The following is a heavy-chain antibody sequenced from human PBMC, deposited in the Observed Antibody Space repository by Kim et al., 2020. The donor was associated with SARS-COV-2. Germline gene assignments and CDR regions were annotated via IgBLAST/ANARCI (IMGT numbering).Heavy chain of an antibody. Sequence: SETLSLTCTVSGGSISSSSYYWGWIRQPPGKGLEWIGSIYYSGSTYYNPSLKSRVTISVDTSKNQFSLKLSSVTAADTAVYYCARLGYDILTGYRNYFDYWGQGTLVTVSS. CDR2: IYYSGST. V-gene: IGHV4-39*01. J-gene: IGHJ4*02. D-gene: IGHD3-9*01. CDR3: ARLGYDILTGYRNYFDY. CDR1: GGSISSSSYY.